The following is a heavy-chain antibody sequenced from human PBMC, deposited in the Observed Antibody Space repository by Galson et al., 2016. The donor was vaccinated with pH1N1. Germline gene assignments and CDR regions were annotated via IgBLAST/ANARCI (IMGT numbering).Heavy chain of an antibody. CDR2: IYSGDTT. D-gene: IGHD6-19*01. Sequence: SLRLSCAASGFSASFSYLSWVRQAPGKGLEWVSIIYSGDTTYYTDSVKGRFTISRDISKNTLYLQMNSLRAEDTAVYYCAREGPVPGAFDYWGQGTLVTVSS. V-gene: IGHV3-53*01. J-gene: IGHJ4*02. CDR3: AREGPVPGAFDY. CDR1: GFSASFSY.